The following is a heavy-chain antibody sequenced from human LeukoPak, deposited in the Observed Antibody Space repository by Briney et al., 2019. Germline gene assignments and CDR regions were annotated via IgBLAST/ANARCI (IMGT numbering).Heavy chain of an antibody. D-gene: IGHD5-24*01. CDR1: GYSFTSYW. V-gene: IGHV5-51*01. CDR3: ARHILEMATNSYYYMDV. CDR2: IYPGDSDT. Sequence: GESLKISCKGSGYSFTSYWIGWVRQMPGKGLEWMGIIYPGDSDTRYSPSFQGQVTISADKSISTAYLQWSSLKASDTAMYYCARHILEMATNSYYYMDVWGKGTTVTVSS. J-gene: IGHJ6*03.